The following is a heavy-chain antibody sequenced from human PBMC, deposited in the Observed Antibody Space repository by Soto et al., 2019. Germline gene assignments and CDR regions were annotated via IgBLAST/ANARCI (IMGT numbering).Heavy chain of an antibody. J-gene: IGHJ4*02. CDR2: ISGSGGST. CDR3: AKDRLGDYWVYYFDY. D-gene: IGHD4-17*01. Sequence: EVQLLESGGGLVQPGGSLRLSCAASGFTFSSYAMSWVRQAPGKGLEWVSAISGSGGSTYYADSVKGRFTISRDNSKNTLYLQMNSLRAEDTAVYYRAKDRLGDYWVYYFDYWGQGTLVTVSS. CDR1: GFTFSSYA. V-gene: IGHV3-23*01.